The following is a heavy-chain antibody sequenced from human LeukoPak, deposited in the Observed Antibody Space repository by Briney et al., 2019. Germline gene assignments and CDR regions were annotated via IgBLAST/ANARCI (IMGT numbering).Heavy chain of an antibody. CDR2: IYPGDSDT. CDR3: ARPSGELSPWGAFDI. V-gene: IGHV5-51*01. CDR1: GYSFTSYW. J-gene: IGHJ3*02. Sequence: GESLKTSCKGSGYSFTSYWIGWVRQMPGKGLEWMGIIYPGDSDTRYSPSFQGQVTISADKSISTAYLQWSSLKASDTAMYYCARPSGELSPWGAFDIWGQGTMVTVSS. D-gene: IGHD3-16*02.